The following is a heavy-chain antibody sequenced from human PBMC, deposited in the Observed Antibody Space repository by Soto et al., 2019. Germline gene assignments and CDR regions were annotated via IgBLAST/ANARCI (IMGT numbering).Heavy chain of an antibody. CDR1: GFTFSSYA. J-gene: IGHJ4*02. CDR3: ARGYYHRTGYYQKIDY. CDR2: IGEGGTPT. Sequence: GGSLRLSCAASGFTFSSYAMKWVRQAPGKGLEWVSLIGEGGTPTYYADSVKGRFTISRDNAKNSLYLQMNSLRDEDTAVYLCARGYYHRTGYYQKIDYWGQGTLVTVSS. V-gene: IGHV3-48*02. D-gene: IGHD3-22*01.